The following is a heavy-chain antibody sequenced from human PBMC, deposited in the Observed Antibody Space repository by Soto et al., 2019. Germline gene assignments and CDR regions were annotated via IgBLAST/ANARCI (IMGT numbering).Heavy chain of an antibody. Sequence: ASVKVSCKASGYTFTTCGIGWVRQAPGQGLEWMGWISAYNGNTIYAQEFQGRVTMTTDTSTSTAYMELGTLRSDDTAMYYCATLSGCGGGSCYLTDYWGQGTLVTVSS. V-gene: IGHV1-18*01. CDR3: ATLSGCGGGSCYLTDY. J-gene: IGHJ4*02. D-gene: IGHD2-15*01. CDR1: GYTFTTCG. CDR2: ISAYNGNT.